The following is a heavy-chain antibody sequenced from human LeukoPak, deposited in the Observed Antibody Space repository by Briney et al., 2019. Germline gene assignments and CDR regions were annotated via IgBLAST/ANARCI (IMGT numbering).Heavy chain of an antibody. Sequence: TRGESLKISCKGSGYSFTSYWIGWVRQMPGKGLEWMGIIYPGDSDTRYSPSFQGRVTISADKSISTAYLQWSSLKASDTAIYYCARRQYQLNKPPFDYWGQGTQVTVSS. V-gene: IGHV5-51*01. J-gene: IGHJ4*02. D-gene: IGHD2-2*01. CDR3: ARRQYQLNKPPFDY. CDR2: IYPGDSDT. CDR1: GYSFTSYW.